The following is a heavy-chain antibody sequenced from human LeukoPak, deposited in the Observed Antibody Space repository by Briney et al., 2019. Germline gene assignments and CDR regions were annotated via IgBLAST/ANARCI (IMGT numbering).Heavy chain of an antibody. J-gene: IGHJ4*02. CDR3: ARAGSGSYYYFDS. CDR2: IYYSGST. D-gene: IGHD1-26*01. Sequence: SETLFLTCTVSGGSISSYYWSWIRQPPGKGLEWIGYIYYSGSTNYNPSLKSRVTISVDTSKNQFSLKLSSVTAADTAMYYCARAGSGSYYYFDSWGQGTLVTVSS. V-gene: IGHV4-59*01. CDR1: GGSISSYY.